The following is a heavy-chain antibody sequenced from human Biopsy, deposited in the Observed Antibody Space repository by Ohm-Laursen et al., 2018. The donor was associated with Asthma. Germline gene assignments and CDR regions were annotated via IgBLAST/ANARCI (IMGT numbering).Heavy chain of an antibody. D-gene: IGHD3-3*02. CDR1: GFTFSDYP. Sequence: SLRLSCAASGFTFSDYPMTWVRQAPGKGLEWVSSITGSGAITYYADSLKGRFTISRDKSENTLYLQMNSLRAEDTAVYYCARTFHFWSPYHAEHYQLWGQGTLVTVPS. CDR3: ARTFHFWSPYHAEHYQL. CDR2: ITGSGAIT. V-gene: IGHV3-23*01. J-gene: IGHJ1*01.